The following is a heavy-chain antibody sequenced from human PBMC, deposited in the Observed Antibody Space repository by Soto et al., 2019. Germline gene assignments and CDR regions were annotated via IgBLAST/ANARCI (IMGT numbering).Heavy chain of an antibody. CDR3: TTDPEGQVWSGYSHPSYYYYGMDV. CDR1: GFTFSNAW. Sequence: GGSLRLSCAASGFTFSNAWMNWVRQAPGKGLEWVSRIKSKTDGGTTDYAAPVKGRFTISRDDSKNTLYLQMNSLKTEDTAVYYCTTDPEGQVWSGYSHPSYYYYGMDVWGQGTTVTVSS. V-gene: IGHV3-15*07. CDR2: IKSKTDGGTT. D-gene: IGHD3-3*01. J-gene: IGHJ6*02.